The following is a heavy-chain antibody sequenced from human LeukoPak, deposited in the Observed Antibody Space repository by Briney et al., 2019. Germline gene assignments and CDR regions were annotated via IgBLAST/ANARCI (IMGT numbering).Heavy chain of an antibody. J-gene: IGHJ4*02. D-gene: IGHD3-10*02. CDR1: GGSISSYY. CDR2: IYTSGNT. CDR3: AGGVRGVDYFGY. Sequence: PSETLPLTCTVSGGSISSYYWSWIRQPAGKGLEWIGRIYTSGNTNYNPSLKSRVTISVDKSQNQFSLKLSSVTAADTAVYFCAGGVRGVDYFGYWGQGTLVTVSS. V-gene: IGHV4-4*07.